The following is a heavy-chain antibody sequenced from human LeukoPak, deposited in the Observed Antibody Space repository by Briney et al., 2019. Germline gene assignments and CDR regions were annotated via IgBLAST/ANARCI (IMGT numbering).Heavy chain of an antibody. D-gene: IGHD6-19*01. Sequence: GGSLRLSCTVSGFSISTSGMSWVRQAQGKGLQTISAISVDGESAYYADSVKGRFTISRDNSKNTLYLQMNSLRVEETAVYYCAQEVGSGSYPHWGQGSLVSVSS. CDR3: AQEVGSGSYPH. J-gene: IGHJ4*02. CDR1: GFSISTSG. V-gene: IGHV3-23*01. CDR2: ISVDGESA.